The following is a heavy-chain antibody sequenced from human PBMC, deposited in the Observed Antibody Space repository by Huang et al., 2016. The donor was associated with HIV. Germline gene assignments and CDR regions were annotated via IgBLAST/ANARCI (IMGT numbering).Heavy chain of an antibody. J-gene: IGHJ4*02. CDR2: AYDDGST. D-gene: IGHD3-22*01. V-gene: IGHV4-61*08. CDR1: GGSVSSGDYY. Sequence: QVHLQESGPGLVKPSETLSLTCPVSGGSVSSGDYYWSWVRQPPGKGLEWIAYAYDDGSTNYNPSLESRLTMSVDTSRNQFSLKLRSVTAADTAVYYCSRINYAKTTYYLDFDFWGQGTLVTVSS. CDR3: SRINYAKTTYYLDFDF.